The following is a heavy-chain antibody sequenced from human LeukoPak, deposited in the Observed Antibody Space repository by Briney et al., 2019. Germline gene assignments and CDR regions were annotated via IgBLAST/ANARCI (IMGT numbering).Heavy chain of an antibody. J-gene: IGHJ3*02. CDR1: GFTFSSYG. CDR3: ASFAASSSSVRRNAFDI. Sequence: PGGSLRLSCAASGFTFSSYGMHWVRQAPGKGLEWVAFIRYDGSNKYYADSVKGRSTISRDNSKNTLYLQMNSLRAEDTAVYYCASFAASSSSVRRNAFDIWGQGTMVTVSS. V-gene: IGHV3-30*02. CDR2: IRYDGSNK. D-gene: IGHD6-6*01.